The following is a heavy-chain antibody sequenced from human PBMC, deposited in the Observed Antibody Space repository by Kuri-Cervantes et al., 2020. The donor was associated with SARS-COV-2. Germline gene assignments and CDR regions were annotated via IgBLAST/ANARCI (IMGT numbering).Heavy chain of an antibody. D-gene: IGHD2-21*01. J-gene: IGHJ4*02. CDR1: GYTLTELS. V-gene: IGHV1-24*01. CDR3: ATSPAYVWRYSFHY. CDR2: FDPEDGET. Sequence: ASVNVPCMDSGYTLTELSMHWVRQAPGKGLEWMGGFDPEDGETIHAQKLQGRVTMTEDTSTDTAYMELSSLRSEDTAVYYWATSPAYVWRYSFHYWGQGTLVTVSS.